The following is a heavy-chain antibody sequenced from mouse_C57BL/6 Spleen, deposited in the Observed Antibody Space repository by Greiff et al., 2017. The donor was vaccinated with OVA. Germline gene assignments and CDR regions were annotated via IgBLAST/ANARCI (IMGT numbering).Heavy chain of an antibody. CDR3: ARYYDYDDGYAMDY. CDR1: GFSLTSYS. Sequence: VQLQQSGPGLVQPSQSLSITCTVSGFSLTSYSVHWVRQSPGKGLEWLGVIWSGGSTDYNAAFISRLSISKDNSKSQVFFKMNSLQADDTAIYYCARYYDYDDGYAMDYWGQGTSVTVSS. D-gene: IGHD2-4*01. J-gene: IGHJ4*01. CDR2: IWSGGST. V-gene: IGHV2-2*01.